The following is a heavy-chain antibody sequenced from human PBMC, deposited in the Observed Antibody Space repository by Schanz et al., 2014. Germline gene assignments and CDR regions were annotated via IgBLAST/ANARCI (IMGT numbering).Heavy chain of an antibody. CDR3: ARDFHGYGPHLDY. V-gene: IGHV3-30*02. D-gene: IGHD5-12*01. CDR1: GFTFSSYD. CDR2: LWHDGSKK. Sequence: VQLVESGGGLVQPGGSLRLSCVASGFTFSSYDVFWVRQAPGKGLEWVAILWHDGSKKYYADSVKGRFTVSRDNSKNTLYLQLNSLRAEDTAVYYCARDFHGYGPHLDYWGQGTLLTVSS. J-gene: IGHJ4*02.